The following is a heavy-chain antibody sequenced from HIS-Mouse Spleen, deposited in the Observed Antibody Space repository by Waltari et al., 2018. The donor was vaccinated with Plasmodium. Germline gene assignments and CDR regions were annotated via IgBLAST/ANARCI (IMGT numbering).Heavy chain of an antibody. CDR3: ARDRITGTSYFDY. CDR2: IYYSGST. J-gene: IGHJ4*02. V-gene: IGHV4-39*07. D-gene: IGHD1-7*01. Sequence: QLQLQKSGPGLVKPSETLSLPCTVPGCSISSSSYSWGWIRQPPGKGLEWIGSIYYSGSTYYNPSLKSRVTISVDTSKNQFSLKLSSVTAADTAVYYCARDRITGTSYFDYWGQGTLVTVSS. CDR1: GCSISSSSYS.